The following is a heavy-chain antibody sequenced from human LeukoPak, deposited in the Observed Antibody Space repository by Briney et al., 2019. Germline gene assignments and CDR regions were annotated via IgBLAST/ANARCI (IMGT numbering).Heavy chain of an antibody. J-gene: IGHJ4*02. D-gene: IGHD3-10*01. CDR2: ISSSSSYI. CDR3: ARSGSAAPGY. Sequence: TGGSLRLSCAASGFTFSSYSMNWVRQAPGKGLEWVSSISSSSSYIYYADSVKGRFTISRDNAKNSLYLQMNSLRAEDTAVYYCARSGSAAPGYWGQGTLVTVSS. CDR1: GFTFSSYS. V-gene: IGHV3-21*01.